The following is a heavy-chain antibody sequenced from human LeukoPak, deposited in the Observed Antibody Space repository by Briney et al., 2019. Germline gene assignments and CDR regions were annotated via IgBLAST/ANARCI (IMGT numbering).Heavy chain of an antibody. CDR3: ARGLRYSSSWYNFDY. D-gene: IGHD6-13*01. CDR2: ISISSTTI. Sequence: GGSLRLSCAASGFTFSSYSMNWVRQAPGKGLEWVSYISISSTTIYYADSVKGRFTISRDNAKNSLYLQMNSLRDEDTAVYYCARGLRYSSSWYNFDYWGQGTLVTVYS. J-gene: IGHJ4*02. V-gene: IGHV3-48*02. CDR1: GFTFSSYS.